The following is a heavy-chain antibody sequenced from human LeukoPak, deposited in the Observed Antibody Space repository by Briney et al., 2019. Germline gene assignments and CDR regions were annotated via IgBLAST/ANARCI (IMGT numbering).Heavy chain of an antibody. J-gene: IGHJ4*02. CDR2: IRYDGSNK. V-gene: IGHV3-30*02. D-gene: IGHD4-17*01. CDR3: AKDFRYGDVYFDY. CDR1: GFTFSTFA. Sequence: GGSLRLSCAASGFTFSTFAMVWVRQAPGKGLEWVAFIRYDGSNKYYADSVKGRFTISRDNSKNTLYLQMNSLRAEDTAVYYCAKDFRYGDVYFDYWGQGTLVTVSS.